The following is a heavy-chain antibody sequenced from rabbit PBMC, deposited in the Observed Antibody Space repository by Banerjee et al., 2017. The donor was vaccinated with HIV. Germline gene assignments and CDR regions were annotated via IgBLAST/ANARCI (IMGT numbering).Heavy chain of an antibody. Sequence: QLKETGGGLVQPGGSLTLSCKASGFDFSSYYMGWVRQAPGKGLEWIGIIYAGKGDTDYASWVNGRFTISSDNAQNTVDLQMNSLTAADTATYFCARVSDVPGYAAFNLWGQGTLVTVS. V-gene: IGHV1S7*01. CDR3: ARVSDVPGYAAFNL. D-gene: IGHD6-1*01. CDR1: GFDFSSYY. CDR2: IYAGKGDT. J-gene: IGHJ4*01.